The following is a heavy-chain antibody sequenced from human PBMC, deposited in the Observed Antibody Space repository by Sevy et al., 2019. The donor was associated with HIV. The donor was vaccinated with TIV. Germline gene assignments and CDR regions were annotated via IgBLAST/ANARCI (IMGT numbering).Heavy chain of an antibody. CDR3: TADLPYYDFWSGYYHFDY. D-gene: IGHD3-3*01. CDR1: GFTFSNAW. CDR2: IKSKTDGGTT. J-gene: IGHJ4*02. Sequence: GGSLRLSCAASGFTFSNAWMSWVRQAPGKGLEWVGRIKSKTDGGTTDYAAPVNGRFTISRDDSKNTVYLQMNSPKNDDTAVYYCTADLPYYDFWSGYYHFDYWGQGTLVTVSS. V-gene: IGHV3-15*01.